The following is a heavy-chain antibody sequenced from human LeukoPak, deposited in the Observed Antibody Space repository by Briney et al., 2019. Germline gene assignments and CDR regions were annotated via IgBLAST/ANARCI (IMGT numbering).Heavy chain of an antibody. CDR3: ARDSDAYGSPDF. CDR2: IYSGGST. CDR1: GFIVSSNY. J-gene: IGHJ4*02. V-gene: IGHV3-66*01. D-gene: IGHD3-10*01. Sequence: GGSLRLSCAASGFIVSSNYMSWVRQAPEKGLEWVSVIYSGGSTYYADSVRGGFTISRDKSKNTVDLQMNSLRADDTAVYYCARDSDAYGSPDFWGQGTLVTVSS.